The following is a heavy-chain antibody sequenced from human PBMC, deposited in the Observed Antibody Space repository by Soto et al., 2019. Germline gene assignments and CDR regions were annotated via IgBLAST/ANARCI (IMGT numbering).Heavy chain of an antibody. D-gene: IGHD4-4*01. CDR1: GYTFTTYG. J-gene: IGHJ4*02. V-gene: IGHV1-18*01. CDR3: ARVAPTATTVTTDFDY. Sequence: ASVKVSCKTSGYTFTTYGITWVRQAPGQGLEWMGWISAYNGNTNYAQKLQGRVTMTTDTSTSTAYVELRSLRSDDTAIYYCARVAPTATTVTTDFDYWGRG. CDR2: ISAYNGNT.